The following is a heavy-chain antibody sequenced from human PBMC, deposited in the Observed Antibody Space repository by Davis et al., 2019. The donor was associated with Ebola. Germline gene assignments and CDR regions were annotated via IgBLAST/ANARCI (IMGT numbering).Heavy chain of an antibody. CDR3: ARSSSPDY. J-gene: IGHJ4*02. CDR2: ISYDGSNK. CDR1: GFSFSEFA. Sequence: GESLKISCAASGFSFSEFAMHWVRQAPGKGLEWVAVISYDGSNKYYADSVKGRFTISRDNSKNTLYLQMNSLRAEDTAVYYCARSSSPDYWGQGTLVTVSS. V-gene: IGHV3-30*04. D-gene: IGHD6-13*01.